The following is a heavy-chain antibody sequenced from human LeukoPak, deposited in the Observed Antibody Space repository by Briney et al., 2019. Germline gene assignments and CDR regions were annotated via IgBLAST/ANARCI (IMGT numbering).Heavy chain of an antibody. CDR2: INPSGGST. J-gene: IGHJ6*02. CDR3: AREAHYDSSGYYYGGYYYGMDV. Sequence: ASVKVSCKASGYTFTSYYMHWVRQAPGQGLEWMGIINPSGGSTSYAQKFQGRVTMTRDTSTSTVYMELSSLRSEDTAVYYCAREAHYDSSGYYYGGYYYGMDVWGQGTTVTVSS. D-gene: IGHD3-22*01. V-gene: IGHV1-46*01. CDR1: GYTFTSYY.